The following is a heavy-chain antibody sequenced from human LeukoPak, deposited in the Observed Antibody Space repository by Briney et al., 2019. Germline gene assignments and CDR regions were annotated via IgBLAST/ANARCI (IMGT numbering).Heavy chain of an antibody. CDR3: AKYSDCSSWYDS. CDR2: ISGTGGSS. V-gene: IGHV3-23*01. J-gene: IGHJ5*01. CDR1: GFTFSSYA. Sequence: GGSLRLSCAASGFTFSSYATSGVRQAPGKGREGFSLISGTGGSSYYADSVRRRFPISRDIHKNTLYLQLNSLRAEDTAVYFCAKYSDCSSWYDSWGQGTLVTVSS. D-gene: IGHD2-21*01.